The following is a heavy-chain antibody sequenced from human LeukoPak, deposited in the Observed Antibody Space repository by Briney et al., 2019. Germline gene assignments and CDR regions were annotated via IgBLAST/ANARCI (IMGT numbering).Heavy chain of an antibody. CDR3: ARSSVAGTGDA. D-gene: IGHD6-19*01. V-gene: IGHV3-30*04. Sequence: GGSLILSCAASGFTFSDYAMHWVRQAPGRGLEWVAVISYDGSNKYYAESVKGRITISRDNSKNTLYLQMNSLRAEDTAVYYCARSSVAGTGDAWGKGTTVTVSS. CDR1: GFTFSDYA. J-gene: IGHJ6*04. CDR2: ISYDGSNK.